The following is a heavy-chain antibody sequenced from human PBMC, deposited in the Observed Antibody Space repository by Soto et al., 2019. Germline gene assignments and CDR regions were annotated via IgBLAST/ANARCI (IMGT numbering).Heavy chain of an antibody. J-gene: IGHJ5*02. V-gene: IGHV3-21*06. CDR2: ISSGGIYI. Sequence: EVQVVEAGGGLVNPGGSLRLSCSFTFSMYSMNWVRQAPGKGLGWVASISSGGIYIKYADSVKGRFTISRDNAKNSVSLQMNSLKVEETAVYYCTRDQGGSYVSWFDPWGQGTQVIVSS. CDR3: TRDQGGSYVSWFDP. CDR1: FTFSMYS. D-gene: IGHD1-26*01.